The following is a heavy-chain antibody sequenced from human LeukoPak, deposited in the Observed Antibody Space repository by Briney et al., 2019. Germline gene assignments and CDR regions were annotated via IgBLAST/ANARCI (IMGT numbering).Heavy chain of an antibody. J-gene: IGHJ2*01. CDR2: IYSGGST. CDR3: ARMRGTTWYFDL. CDR1: GFTVSSEY. V-gene: IGHV3-53*01. D-gene: IGHD1-7*01. Sequence: PGGSLRLTYVASGFTVSSEYMSWVRQAPGKGLEWVSVIYSGGSTYYADSVKGRFTISRDNSKNTLYLQMNSLRADDTAFYFCARMRGTTWYFDLWGRGTLVTVSS.